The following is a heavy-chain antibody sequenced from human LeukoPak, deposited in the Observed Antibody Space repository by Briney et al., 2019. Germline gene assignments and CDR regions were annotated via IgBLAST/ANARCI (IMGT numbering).Heavy chain of an antibody. J-gene: IGHJ4*02. CDR2: ISAYNGNT. CDR1: GYTFTSYG. V-gene: IGHV1-18*01. CDR3: ERDLWAWGHRRGCLDY. D-gene: IGHD6-19*01. Sequence: ASVKGSCKASGYTFTSYGTSWVRQAPGQGLDWIGWISAYNGNTNYAQKLQIRVTMTTYTSTSTAYMELRRLRYDDTAVYSCERDLWAWGHRRGCLDYWGQGPLVSVSS.